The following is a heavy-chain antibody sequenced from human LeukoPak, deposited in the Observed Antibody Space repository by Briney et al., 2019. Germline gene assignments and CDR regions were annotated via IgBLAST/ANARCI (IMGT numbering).Heavy chain of an antibody. CDR2: IRHDGSNK. CDR1: GFTFSSYG. V-gene: IGHV3-30*02. D-gene: IGHD3-10*01. Sequence: PGGSLRLSCAASGFTFSSYGMHWVRQAPGKGLEWVAFIRHDGSNKYYADSVKGRFTISRDNSKNTLYLQMNSLRAEDTAVYYCANFPGSEFDYWGQGTLVTVSS. CDR3: ANFPGSEFDY. J-gene: IGHJ4*02.